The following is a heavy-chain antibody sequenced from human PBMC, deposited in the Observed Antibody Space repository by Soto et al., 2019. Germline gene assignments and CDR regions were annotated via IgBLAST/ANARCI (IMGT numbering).Heavy chain of an antibody. V-gene: IGHV1-18*01. CDR3: ARGRFGNPFDF. CDR2: FNPDNQNT. CDR1: GYRFTTYA. J-gene: IGHJ4*02. D-gene: IGHD3-16*01. Sequence: ASVKVSCKVSGYRFTTYASNWVRQAPGQGLERVGRFNPDNQNTNYAQKFQDRVSLTTDPSTNTAYMELSDLSSPATALYYCARGRFGNPFDFWGQGSLVTVSS.